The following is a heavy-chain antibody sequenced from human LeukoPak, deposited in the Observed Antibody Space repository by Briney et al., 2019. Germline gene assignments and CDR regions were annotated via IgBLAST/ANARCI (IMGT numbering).Heavy chain of an antibody. Sequence: ASVKVSCKASGYTFKSYAMNWVRQAPGQGLECLGWINTNTGNPTYAQGFTGRFVFSLDTSVSTAYLQISSLKAEDTGVYYCAREVGPGGFDYWGQGTLVTVSS. CDR1: GYTFKSYA. D-gene: IGHD4-23*01. J-gene: IGHJ4*02. CDR3: AREVGPGGFDY. CDR2: INTNTGNP. V-gene: IGHV7-4-1*02.